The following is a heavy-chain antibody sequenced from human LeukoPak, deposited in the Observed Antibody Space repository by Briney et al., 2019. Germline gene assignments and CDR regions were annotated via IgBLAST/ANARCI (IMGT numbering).Heavy chain of an antibody. D-gene: IGHD6-13*01. Sequence: PSETLSLTCTVSGYSISSGYYWGWIRQPPGKGLEWIGSIYHSGYTYYNPSLKSRVTISVDTSKNQFFLKLTSVTAADTAVYYCEGAAGDAFDIWGQGTMVTVSS. CDR1: GYSISSGYY. J-gene: IGHJ3*02. CDR2: IYHSGYT. V-gene: IGHV4-38-2*02. CDR3: EGAAGDAFDI.